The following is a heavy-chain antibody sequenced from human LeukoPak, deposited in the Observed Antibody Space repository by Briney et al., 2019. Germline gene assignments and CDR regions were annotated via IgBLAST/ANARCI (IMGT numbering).Heavy chain of an antibody. D-gene: IGHD6-13*01. Sequence: GASVKVSCKASGYTFTSYDINWVRQAPGQGLEWMGWINPNSGGTNYAQKFQGRVTMTRDTSISTAYMELSRLRSDDTAVYYCARDLLPYSGIAAAGSWGQGTLVTVSS. CDR3: ARDLLPYSGIAAAGS. CDR1: GYTFTSYD. CDR2: INPNSGGT. V-gene: IGHV1-2*02. J-gene: IGHJ4*02.